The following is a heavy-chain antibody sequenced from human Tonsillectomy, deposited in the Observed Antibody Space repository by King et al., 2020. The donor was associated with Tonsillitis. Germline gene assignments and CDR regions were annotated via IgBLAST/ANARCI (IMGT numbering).Heavy chain of an antibody. D-gene: IGHD1-26*01. V-gene: IGHV1-69*01. Sequence: QLVQSGAEVKKPGSSVKVSCKASGGTFSNYAISWVRQAPGQGLEWMGGIIPIFGTANYAQEFQVRVTITADESTSTVYMELRSLRSEDTAVYYCASGGSYYGGYYYYYMDVWGKGTTVTVSS. CDR1: GGTFSNYA. CDR3: ASGGSYYGGYYYYYMDV. CDR2: IIPIFGTA. J-gene: IGHJ6*03.